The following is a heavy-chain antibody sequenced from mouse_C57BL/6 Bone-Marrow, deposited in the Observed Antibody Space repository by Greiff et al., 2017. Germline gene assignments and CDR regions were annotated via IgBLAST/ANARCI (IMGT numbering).Heavy chain of an antibody. CDR1: GYTFTSYT. CDR3: ARGRNCYYVLYYAREY. CDR2: INPSSGYT. D-gene: IGHD1-1*01. V-gene: IGHV1-4*01. J-gene: IGHJ4*01. Sequence: QVQLQQSGAELARPGASVKMSCKASGYTFTSYTMHWVKQRPGQGLEWIGYINPSSGYTKYNQKLKDKATLTADKSSSTAYMQLSILTSEDSAVYYCARGRNCYYVLYYAREYWGQGTSVTVSS.